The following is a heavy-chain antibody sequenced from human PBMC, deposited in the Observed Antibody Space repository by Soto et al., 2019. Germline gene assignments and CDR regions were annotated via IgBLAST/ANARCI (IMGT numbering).Heavy chain of an antibody. CDR1: GFTFDDYA. CDR3: AKDRNYGSGSYLDY. J-gene: IGHJ4*02. CDR2: ISWNSGSI. D-gene: IGHD3-10*01. Sequence: EVQLVESGGGLVQPGRSLRLSCAASGFTFDDYAMHWVRQAPGQGLEWVSGISWNSGSIGYADSVKGRFTISRDNAKNSLYLQMNSLRAEDTALYYCAKDRNYGSGSYLDYWGQGTLVTVSS. V-gene: IGHV3-9*01.